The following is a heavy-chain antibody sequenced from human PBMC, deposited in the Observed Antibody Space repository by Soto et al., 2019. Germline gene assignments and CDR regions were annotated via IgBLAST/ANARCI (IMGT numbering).Heavy chain of an antibody. V-gene: IGHV3-30-3*01. CDR1: GFTVSAYT. CDR2: ISSDGHNK. D-gene: IGHD1-26*01. CDR3: ARWEQPLFDY. J-gene: IGHJ4*02. Sequence: QVQLVESGGGVVQPGRSLRLSCAASGFTVSAYTMHWVRQAPGKGLEWVAVISSDGHNKYYTDSVKGRFTISRDTSTNTLYLQMNSLRAEDTAVYYCARWEQPLFDYWCQGTLVTVSS.